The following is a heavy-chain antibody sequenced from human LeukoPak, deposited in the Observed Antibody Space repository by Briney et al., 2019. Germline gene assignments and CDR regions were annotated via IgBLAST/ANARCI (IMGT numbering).Heavy chain of an antibody. CDR3: ARGSSSWDAYYFDY. V-gene: IGHV4-59*01. J-gene: IGHJ4*02. CDR1: GGSISTYY. CDR2: IYYSGST. D-gene: IGHD6-13*01. Sequence: SETLSLTCTVSGGSISTYYGNWIRQAPGKGLEWIGYIYYSGSTNYNPSLKSRVTMSVDTSKNQFSLKLSSVTAADTAVYYCARGSSSWDAYYFDYWGQGTLVTVSS.